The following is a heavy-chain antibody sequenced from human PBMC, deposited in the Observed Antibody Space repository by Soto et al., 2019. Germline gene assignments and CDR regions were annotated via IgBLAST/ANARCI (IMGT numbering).Heavy chain of an antibody. Sequence: SETLSLTCTVSGGSISSYYWSWIRQPPGKGLEWIGYIYYSGSTNYNPSLKSRVTVSVDTSKNQFSLKLSSVTAADTAVYYCARSQRRPEEIDYWGQGTLVTVSS. CDR2: IYYSGST. CDR1: GGSISSYY. V-gene: IGHV4-59*01. CDR3: ARSQRRPEEIDY. J-gene: IGHJ4*02. D-gene: IGHD2-2*01.